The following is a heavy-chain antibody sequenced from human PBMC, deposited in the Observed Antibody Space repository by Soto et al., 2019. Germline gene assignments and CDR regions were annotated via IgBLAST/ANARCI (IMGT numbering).Heavy chain of an antibody. CDR3: ARLAPPRHYYGSGSSRWFDP. Sequence: PSETLSLTCTVSGGSISSSSYYWGWIRQPPGKGLEWIGSIYYSGSTYYNPSLKSRVTISVDTSKNQFSLKLSSVTAADTAVYYCARLAPPRHYYGSGSSRWFDPWGQGTLVTVSS. CDR2: IYYSGST. CDR1: GGSISSSSYY. D-gene: IGHD3-10*01. V-gene: IGHV4-39*01. J-gene: IGHJ5*02.